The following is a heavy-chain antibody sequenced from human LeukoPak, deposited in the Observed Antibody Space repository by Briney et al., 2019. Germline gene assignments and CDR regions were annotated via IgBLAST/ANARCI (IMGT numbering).Heavy chain of an antibody. V-gene: IGHV3-23*01. J-gene: IGHJ4*02. CDR2: IGGSGGGT. Sequence: PGGSLRLSCAASGFTFSSYAMHWVRQAPGKGLEWVSTIGGSGGGTNYADSVKGRFTISRDNSKNTLYLQMNSLRAEDTAIYYCARDAYYYDTSVYYYFDYWGQGTLVTVSS. CDR1: GFTFSSYA. D-gene: IGHD3-22*01. CDR3: ARDAYYYDTSVYYYFDY.